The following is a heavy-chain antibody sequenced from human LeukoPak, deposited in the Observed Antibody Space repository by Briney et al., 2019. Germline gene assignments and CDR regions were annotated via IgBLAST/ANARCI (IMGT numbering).Heavy chain of an antibody. CDR1: GGSFSGYY. D-gene: IGHD6-13*01. V-gene: IGHV4-34*01. CDR2: INHSGST. Sequence: PSETLSLTCAVYGGSFSGYYWSWIRQPPGKGLEWIGEINHSGSTNYNPSLKSRVTISVDTSKNQFSLKLSSVTAADTAVYYCARMGIADDYWGQGTLVTVSS. J-gene: IGHJ4*02. CDR3: ARMGIADDY.